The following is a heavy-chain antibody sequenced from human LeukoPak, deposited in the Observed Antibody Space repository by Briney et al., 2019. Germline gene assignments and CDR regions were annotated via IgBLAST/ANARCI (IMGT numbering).Heavy chain of an antibody. D-gene: IGHD1-7*01. CDR2: ISAYNGNT. CDR1: GYTFTIYG. Sequence: ASVNVSFTASGYTFTIYGISWVRQAPGQGLEWMGWISAYNGNTNYAQKLQGRVTMTTDTSTSTAYMELRSLRSDDTAVYYCARDSPITGTTYNYYYYGMDVWGQGTTVTVSS. CDR3: ARDSPITGTTYNYYYYGMDV. V-gene: IGHV1-18*01. J-gene: IGHJ6*02.